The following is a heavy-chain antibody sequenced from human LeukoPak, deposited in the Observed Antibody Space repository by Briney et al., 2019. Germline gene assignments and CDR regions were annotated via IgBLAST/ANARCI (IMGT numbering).Heavy chain of an antibody. D-gene: IGHD3-10*01. J-gene: IGHJ4*02. CDR3: AKEEGWGVNVFDY. CDR2: VGDTGAAK. CDR1: GFTFDDYA. Sequence: QPGRSLRLSCAASGFTFDDYAIHWVRQAPGKGLEWVAVVGDTGAAKYYADSVRGRFTISRDNSDNTLYLQMNSLSAEDTAVYYCAKEEGWGVNVFDYWGQGTLVTVSS. V-gene: IGHV3-30*04.